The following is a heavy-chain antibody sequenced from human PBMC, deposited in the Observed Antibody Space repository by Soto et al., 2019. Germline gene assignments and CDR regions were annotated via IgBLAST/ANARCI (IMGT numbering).Heavy chain of an antibody. CDR1: GFSFSNYG. D-gene: IGHD3-22*01. V-gene: IGHV3-33*01. CDR3: ARDQRMIVVVPDAFDI. J-gene: IGHJ3*02. CDR2: IWYDGSNK. Sequence: QVQLVESGGGGVQPGRSLTLSCAASGFSFSNYGIHWVRQAPGKGLEWVAVIWYDGSNKYYADSVKGRFTISRDNSKNTMYLQMNSLRAEDTAMYYCARDQRMIVVVPDAFDIWGQGTMVTVSS.